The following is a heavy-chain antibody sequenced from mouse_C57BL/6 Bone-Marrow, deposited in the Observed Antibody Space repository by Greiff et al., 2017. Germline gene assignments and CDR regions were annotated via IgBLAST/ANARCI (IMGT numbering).Heavy chain of an antibody. CDR1: GYTFTSYW. Sequence: QVQLQQPGAELVKPGASVKVSCKASGYTFTSYWMHWVKQRPGQGLEWIGRIHPSDSDTNYNQKFKGKATLTVDKSSSTAYMQLSSLTSEDSAVYYCAINPPGIRPPRFAYWGQGTLVTVSA. CDR2: IHPSDSDT. CDR3: AINPPGIRPPRFAY. V-gene: IGHV1-74*01. J-gene: IGHJ3*01.